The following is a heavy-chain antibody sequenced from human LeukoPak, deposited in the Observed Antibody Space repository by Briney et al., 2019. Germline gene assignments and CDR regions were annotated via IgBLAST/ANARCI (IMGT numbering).Heavy chain of an antibody. Sequence: PGGSLTLSCTASGFTFSSYAMHWVRQAPGKGLEWVAVISYDGSNKYYADPVKGRFTISRDNSKNTLYLQMNSLRAEDTAVYCCARKRSHYGSGSYYPNWFDPWGQGTLVTVSS. J-gene: IGHJ5*02. CDR1: GFTFSSYA. CDR3: ARKRSHYGSGSYYPNWFDP. D-gene: IGHD3-10*01. V-gene: IGHV3-30*04. CDR2: ISYDGSNK.